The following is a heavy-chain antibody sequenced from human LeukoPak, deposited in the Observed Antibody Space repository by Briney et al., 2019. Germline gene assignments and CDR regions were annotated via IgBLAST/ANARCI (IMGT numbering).Heavy chain of an antibody. CDR1: GFTFSSYW. D-gene: IGHD6-13*01. Sequence: GGSLRLSCAASGFTFSSYWMSWVRQAPGKGLEWVSSISSSSSYIYYADSVKGRFTISRDNAKNSLYLQMNSLRAEDTAVYYCARGYPDIAAAGIYWGQGTLVTVSS. CDR3: ARGYPDIAAAGIY. V-gene: IGHV3-21*01. J-gene: IGHJ4*02. CDR2: ISSSSSYI.